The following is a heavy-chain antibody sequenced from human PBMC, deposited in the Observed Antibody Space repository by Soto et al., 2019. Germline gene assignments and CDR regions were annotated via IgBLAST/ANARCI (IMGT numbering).Heavy chain of an antibody. J-gene: IGHJ6*02. CDR3: AKSLGSSGYPGPPPYYYYYYGMDV. CDR2: ISYDGSNK. V-gene: IGHV3-30*18. D-gene: IGHD3-22*01. Sequence: GGSLRLSCAASGFTFSSYGMHWVRQAPGKGLEWVAVISYDGSNKYYADSVKGRFTISRDNSKNTLYLQMNSLRAEDTAVYYCAKSLGSSGYPGPPPYYYYYYGMDVWGQGTTVTVSS. CDR1: GFTFSSYG.